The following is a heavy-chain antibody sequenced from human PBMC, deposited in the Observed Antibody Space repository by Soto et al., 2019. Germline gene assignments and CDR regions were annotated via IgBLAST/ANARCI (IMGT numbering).Heavy chain of an antibody. CDR1: GGSFSGYY. CDR3: ARQRRNYYGSAGSWFDP. V-gene: IGHV4-34*01. D-gene: IGHD3-10*01. J-gene: IGHJ5*02. CDR2: INHSGST. Sequence: SEILSLTCAVYGGSFSGYYWSWIRQPPGKGLEWIGEINHSGSTNYNPSLKSRVTISVDTSKNQFSLKLSSVTAADTAVYYCARQRRNYYGSAGSWFDPWGQGTLVTVSS.